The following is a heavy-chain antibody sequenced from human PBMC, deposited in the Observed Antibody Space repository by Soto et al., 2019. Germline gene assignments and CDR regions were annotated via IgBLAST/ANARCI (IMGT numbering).Heavy chain of an antibody. CDR1: GFRFSDYG. CDR2: MSFDGTYK. Sequence: QVQLAESGGGVVQPGRSLRLSCSGSGFRFSDYGMHWVRQAPGKGLEWVAMMSFDGTYKYSADSVKGRFIISRDNSKHTLLLQMNSLRAGDTAVYYCAKDRRDGEYNAVYDFWGQGTMVTVSS. J-gene: IGHJ4*02. CDR3: AKDRRDGEYNAVYDF. V-gene: IGHV3-30*18. D-gene: IGHD4-17*01.